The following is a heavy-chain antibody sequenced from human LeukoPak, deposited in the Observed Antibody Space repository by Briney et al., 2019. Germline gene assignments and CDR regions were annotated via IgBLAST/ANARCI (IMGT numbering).Heavy chain of an antibody. Sequence: SETLSLTCAVYGGSFSGYYWSWIRQPPGKGLEWIGEMNHSGSTNYNPSLKSRVTISVDTSKNQFSLKLSSVTAADTAVYYCARRLGRKFGERFYYYHYMDVWGKGTTVTVSS. D-gene: IGHD3-10*01. CDR1: GGSFSGYY. CDR2: MNHSGST. J-gene: IGHJ6*03. CDR3: ARRLGRKFGERFYYYHYMDV. V-gene: IGHV4-34*01.